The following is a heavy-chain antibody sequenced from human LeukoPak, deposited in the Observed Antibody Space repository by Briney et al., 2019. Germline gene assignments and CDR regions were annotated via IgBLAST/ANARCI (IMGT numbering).Heavy chain of an antibody. CDR2: VYYSGST. V-gene: IGHV4-39*01. CDR3: ARHLSRGGTRLFDF. D-gene: IGHD1-7*01. J-gene: IGHJ4*02. Sequence: WVRQPPGKGLEWVGSVYYSGSTYYNPSLKSRLTISVDTSKKQFSLKLNSVTAADTALYYCARHLSRGGTRLFDFWGQGTLVTVSS.